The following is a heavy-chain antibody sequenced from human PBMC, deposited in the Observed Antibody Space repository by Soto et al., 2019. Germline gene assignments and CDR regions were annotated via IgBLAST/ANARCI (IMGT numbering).Heavy chain of an antibody. Sequence: QVQLVESGGGVVQPGRSLRLSCAASGFTFSSYGMHWVRQAPGKGLEWVAVIWYDGSNKYYADSVKGRFTISRDNSKNTLYLQMNSLRAEDTAVYYCARDRYGVYDEWSWFDPWGQGTLVTVSS. J-gene: IGHJ5*02. CDR2: IWYDGSNK. V-gene: IGHV3-33*01. CDR1: GFTFSSYG. D-gene: IGHD4-17*01. CDR3: ARDRYGVYDEWSWFDP.